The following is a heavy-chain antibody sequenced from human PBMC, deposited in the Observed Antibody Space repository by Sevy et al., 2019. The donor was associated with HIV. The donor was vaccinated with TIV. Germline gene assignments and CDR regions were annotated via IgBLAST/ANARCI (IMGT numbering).Heavy chain of an antibody. Sequence: SETLSLACAVYGGSFSGYYWSWIRQPPGKGLEWIGEIFPSGITNYNPSLKSRVTISIDTSKNQFSLKVKSVTAADTVIYYCARGQWEHPYWGQGTQVTVSS. CDR1: GGSFSGYY. D-gene: IGHD1-26*01. CDR3: ARGQWEHPY. J-gene: IGHJ4*02. CDR2: IFPSGIT. V-gene: IGHV4-34*01.